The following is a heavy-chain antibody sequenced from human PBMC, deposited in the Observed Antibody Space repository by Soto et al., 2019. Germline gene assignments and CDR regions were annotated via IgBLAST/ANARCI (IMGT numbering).Heavy chain of an antibody. V-gene: IGHV3-23*01. Sequence: QHGGSLRLSCVASGFAITTYVMTWVRQAPGQGLEWVSTIGDNSHYADSVKGRFTISRDSSRNTLYLQMNSLRAEDTAVYYCAKRFVTSGAYLFFDAWGQGTPVTVSS. CDR2: IGDNS. CDR3: AKRFVTSGAYLFFDA. CDR1: GFAITTYV. J-gene: IGHJ4*01. D-gene: IGHD1-26*01.